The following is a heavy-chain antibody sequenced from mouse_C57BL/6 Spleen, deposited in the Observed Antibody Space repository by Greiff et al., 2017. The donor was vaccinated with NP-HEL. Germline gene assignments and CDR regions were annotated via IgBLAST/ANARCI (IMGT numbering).Heavy chain of an antibody. CDR3: ARARTGDAMDY. CDR2: IHPNSGST. D-gene: IGHD3-3*01. Sequence: VQLQQPGAELVKPGASVKLSCKASGYTFTSYWMHWVKQRPGQGLEWIGMIHPNSGSTNYNEKFKSKATLTVDKSSSTAYMQLSSLTSEDSAVYYCARARTGDAMDYWGQGTSVTVSS. CDR1: GYTFTSYW. V-gene: IGHV1-64*01. J-gene: IGHJ4*01.